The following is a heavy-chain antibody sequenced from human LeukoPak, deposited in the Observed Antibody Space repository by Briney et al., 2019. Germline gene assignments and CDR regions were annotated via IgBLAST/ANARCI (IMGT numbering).Heavy chain of an antibody. CDR2: IYYSGST. CDR1: GGSISSYY. Sequence: SETLSLTCTVSGGSISSYYWSWIRQPPGKGLEWIGYIYYSGSTNYNPSLKSRVTISVDTSKNQFSLKLSSVTAADTAVYCCASSGNYNWFDPWGQGTLVTVSS. J-gene: IGHJ5*02. V-gene: IGHV4-59*01. D-gene: IGHD1-1*01. CDR3: ASSGNYNWFDP.